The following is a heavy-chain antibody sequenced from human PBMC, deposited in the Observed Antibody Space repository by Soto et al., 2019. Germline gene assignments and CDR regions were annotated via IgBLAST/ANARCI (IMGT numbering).Heavy chain of an antibody. D-gene: IGHD1-1*01. Sequence: QVQLVQSGAEVKKPGSSVKVSCKASGGTFSSYTISWVRQAPGQGLEWMGRIIPILGIANYAQKFQGRVTITADKSTSTAYMELSSLRSEDTAVYYCARDGTVNDIVWFDPWGQGTLVTVSS. V-gene: IGHV1-69*08. J-gene: IGHJ5*02. CDR3: ARDGTVNDIVWFDP. CDR2: IIPILGIA. CDR1: GGTFSSYT.